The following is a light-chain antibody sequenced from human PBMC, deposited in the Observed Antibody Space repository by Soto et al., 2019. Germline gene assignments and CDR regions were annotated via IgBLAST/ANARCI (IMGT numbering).Light chain of an antibody. CDR1: QSVISSY. V-gene: IGKV3-20*01. CDR3: QQYGSSPYT. J-gene: IGKJ2*01. Sequence: EIVLTQSPGTLSLSPGERATLSCRASQSVISSYLAWYQQKLGLSPRLLIYGASSRSTVISDRFSGSGSGTDFTLTISRLEPEDFAVYYCQQYGSSPYTFGQGTKVDIK. CDR2: GAS.